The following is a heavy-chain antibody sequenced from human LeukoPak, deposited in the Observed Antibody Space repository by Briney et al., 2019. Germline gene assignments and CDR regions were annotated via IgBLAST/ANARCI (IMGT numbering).Heavy chain of an antibody. J-gene: IGHJ5*02. D-gene: IGHD1-14*01. V-gene: IGHV1-2*02. CDR1: GYTFTGYY. Sequence: ASVKVSCKASGYTFTGYYMHWVRQAPGQGLEWMGWINPNSGGTNYAQKFQGRVTMTRDTSISTAYMELSRLRSDDTAVYYRARVFRRSQHPFDPWGQGTLVTVSS. CDR2: INPNSGGT. CDR3: ARVFRRSQHPFDP.